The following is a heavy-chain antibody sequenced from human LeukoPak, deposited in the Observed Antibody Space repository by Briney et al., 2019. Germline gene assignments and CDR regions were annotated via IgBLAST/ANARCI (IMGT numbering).Heavy chain of an antibody. CDR2: ISSNGGST. V-gene: IGHV3-64*01. Sequence: PGGSLRLSCAASGFTFSSYAMHWVRQAPGKGLEYVSAISSNGGSTYYANSVKGRFTVSRDNSKNTLYLQMGSLRAEDMAVYYCARVSLWTGSYYFDYWGQGTLVTVSS. CDR1: GFTFSSYA. D-gene: IGHD3-10*01. J-gene: IGHJ4*02. CDR3: ARVSLWTGSYYFDY.